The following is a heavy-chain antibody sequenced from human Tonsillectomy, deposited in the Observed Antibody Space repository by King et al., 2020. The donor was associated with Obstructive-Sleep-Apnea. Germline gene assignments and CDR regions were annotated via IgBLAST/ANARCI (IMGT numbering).Heavy chain of an antibody. CDR2: IRSEAYGGTT. CDR3: ATDRSWGSGISGWFDP. Sequence: VQLVESGGGLVQPGRSLRLSCTASGFTFGDYGMSWLRQAPGKGLEWVGFIRSEAYGGTTEYAASVKGRFTISRDDFKSIAYLQINSLKTEDTVVYYCATDRSWGSGISGWFDPWGQGTLVTVSS. V-gene: IGHV3-49*03. J-gene: IGHJ5*02. CDR1: GFTFGDYG. D-gene: IGHD3-10*01.